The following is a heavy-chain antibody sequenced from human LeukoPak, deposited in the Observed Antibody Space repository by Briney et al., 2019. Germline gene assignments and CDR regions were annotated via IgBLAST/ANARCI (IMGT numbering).Heavy chain of an antibody. CDR1: GGTFSSYT. J-gene: IGHJ3*02. Sequence: ASVKVSCKASGGTFSSYTISWVRQAPGQGHEWMGRIIPILGIANYAQKFQGRVTITADKSTSTAYMELSSLRSEDTAVYYCASWIPTENAFDIWGQGTMVTVSS. CDR3: ASWIPTENAFDI. CDR2: IIPILGIA. D-gene: IGHD4-17*01. V-gene: IGHV1-69*02.